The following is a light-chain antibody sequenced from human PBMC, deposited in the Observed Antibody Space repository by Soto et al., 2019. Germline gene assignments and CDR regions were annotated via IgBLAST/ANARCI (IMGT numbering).Light chain of an antibody. CDR2: ASS. V-gene: IGLV1-40*01. J-gene: IGLJ3*02. Sequence: QSVLAQPTSVSGAPGQRVTIPCTGSSSNIGAGYDVHWYQQSPGTAPKLLIYASSIRPSGVPDRISGSKSGTSASLAISGLQAEDEADYYCHSYDNSLSGSRVFGGGTKLTVL. CDR3: HSYDNSLSGSRV. CDR1: SSNIGAGYD.